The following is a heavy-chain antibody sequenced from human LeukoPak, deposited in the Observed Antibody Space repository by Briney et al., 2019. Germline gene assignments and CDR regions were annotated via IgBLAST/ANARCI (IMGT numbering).Heavy chain of an antibody. CDR3: VRDGSPNYGDYAFFDN. V-gene: IGHV3-21*01. CDR2: ITSTGSHV. CDR1: GFTLSGHS. D-gene: IGHD4-17*01. Sequence: GGSLRLSCAASGFTLSGHSMSWVRQAPGKGLEWVSSITSTGSHVYYPDSLKGRFTISRDNTKNSLFLQTNSLRVEDTAVYYCVRDGSPNYGDYAFFDNWGQGTLVTVSS. J-gene: IGHJ4*02.